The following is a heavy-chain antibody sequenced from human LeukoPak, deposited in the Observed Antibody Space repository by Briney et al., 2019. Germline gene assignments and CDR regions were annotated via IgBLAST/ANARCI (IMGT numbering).Heavy chain of an antibody. V-gene: IGHV3-15*01. CDR3: NHMIRGVAN. CDR1: GFTFSNAW. CDR2: IKSKTDGGTT. D-gene: IGHD3-10*01. J-gene: IGHJ4*02. Sequence: GGSLRLSCATSGFTFSNAWMSRVRQAPGKGLEWVGRIKSKTDGGTTDYAAPVIGRFTISRDDSKNTLYLQMNSLKTEDTAVYYCNHMIRGVANWGQGTLVTVSS.